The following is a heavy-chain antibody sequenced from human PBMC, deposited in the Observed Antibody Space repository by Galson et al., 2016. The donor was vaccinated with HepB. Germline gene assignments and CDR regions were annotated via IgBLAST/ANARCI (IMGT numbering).Heavy chain of an antibody. Sequence: SLRLSCAASGASGSTFNNYDMHWVRQVTGKGLEWVSAIGRGGDRYYSGSVKGRFTISRENAKNSLYLQMNSLSAGDTAVYYCARERSDSITYGWYFDLWGRGTLVTVSS. D-gene: IGHD3-10*01. CDR3: ARERSDSITYGWYFDL. CDR1: GASGSTFNNYD. CDR2: IGRGGDR. V-gene: IGHV3-13*01. J-gene: IGHJ2*01.